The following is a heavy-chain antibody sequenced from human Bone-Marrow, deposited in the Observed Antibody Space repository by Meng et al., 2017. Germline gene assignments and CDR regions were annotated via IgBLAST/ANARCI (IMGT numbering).Heavy chain of an antibody. CDR1: GGSISSSNW. V-gene: IGHV4-4*02. Sequence: QVQLQESGPGLVKPSGTLSLTCAVSGGSISSSNWWSWVRQPPGKGLEWIGEIYHSGSTNYNPSLKSRVTISVDTSKNQFSLKLSSVTAADTAVYYCARVAYRWGGDCSYFDYWGQGTLVTVSS. D-gene: IGHD2-21*02. CDR3: ARVAYRWGGDCSYFDY. CDR2: IYHSGST. J-gene: IGHJ4*02.